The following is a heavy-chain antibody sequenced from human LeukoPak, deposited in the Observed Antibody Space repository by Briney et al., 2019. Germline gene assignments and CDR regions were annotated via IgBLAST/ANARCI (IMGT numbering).Heavy chain of an antibody. V-gene: IGHV3-7*04. CDR3: AGGGGWVFEF. CDR1: GLTLSRNW. Sequence: GGSLRLSCAASGLTLSRNWMNWVRQAPGKGLEWVANIKQDGSAKYYANSVKGRFTISRDDAKNSLYLEMNSLRAEDTAVYYCAGGGGWVFEFWGQGTLVTVSS. J-gene: IGHJ4*02. D-gene: IGHD6-19*01. CDR2: IKQDGSAK.